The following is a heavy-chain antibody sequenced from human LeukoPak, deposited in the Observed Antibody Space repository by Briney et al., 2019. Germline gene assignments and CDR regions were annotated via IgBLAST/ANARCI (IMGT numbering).Heavy chain of an antibody. Sequence: ASVKVSCKASGYTFTSYYMHWVRQAPGQGLEWMGIINPRGGSTSYAQKFQGRVTMTRDMSTSTVYMELSSLRSEDTAVYYCARSDTRDYYYYYYMDVWGKGTTVTVSS. D-gene: IGHD2-2*02. V-gene: IGHV1-46*01. CDR1: GYTFTSYY. CDR2: INPRGGST. CDR3: ARSDTRDYYYYYYMDV. J-gene: IGHJ6*03.